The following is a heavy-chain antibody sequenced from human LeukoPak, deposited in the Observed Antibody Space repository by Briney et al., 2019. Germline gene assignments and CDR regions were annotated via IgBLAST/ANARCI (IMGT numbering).Heavy chain of an antibody. V-gene: IGHV3-53*01. CDR2: IYSGGST. CDR1: GFTVSSNY. Sequence: GGSLRLSCAASGFTVSSNYMSWVRQAPGKGLEWVSIIYSGGSTYYADSVRGRFTISRDNSRNTLYLQMNSLRAEDAAVYYCAKRRAARRGNNWFDPWGQGTLVTVSS. J-gene: IGHJ5*02. CDR3: AKRRAARRGNNWFDP. D-gene: IGHD6-6*01.